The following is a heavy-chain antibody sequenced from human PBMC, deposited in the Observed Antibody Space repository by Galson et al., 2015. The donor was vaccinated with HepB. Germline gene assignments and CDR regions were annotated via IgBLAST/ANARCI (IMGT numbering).Heavy chain of an antibody. CDR3: ARVRCVGPSCSSGVGVDH. CDR2: MNPNSGNT. Sequence: SVKVSCKASGGTFSSYAISWVRQAPGQGLEWMGGMNPNSGNTGYTQKFQGRVTMTRNPSISTAYMELSSLRSKDAAVYYCARVRCVGPSCSSGVGVDHCGQGTLVTVSS. D-gene: IGHD4-17*01. CDR1: GGTFSSYA. J-gene: IGHJ4*02. V-gene: IGHV1-8*02.